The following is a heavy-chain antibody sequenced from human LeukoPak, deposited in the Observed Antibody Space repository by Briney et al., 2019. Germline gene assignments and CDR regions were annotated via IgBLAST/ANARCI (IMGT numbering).Heavy chain of an antibody. J-gene: IGHJ4*02. CDR1: GFTFSSYW. V-gene: IGHV3-74*01. Sequence: PGGSLRLSCAASGFTFSSYWMHWVRQAPGKGLVWVSRINSDGSSTSYADSVKGRFTISRDNAKNTLYLQMNSLRTVYTAVYYCARDPEWLLYRYLDYWGQGTLVTVSS. CDR3: ARDPEWLLYRYLDY. D-gene: IGHD3-3*01. CDR2: INSDGSST.